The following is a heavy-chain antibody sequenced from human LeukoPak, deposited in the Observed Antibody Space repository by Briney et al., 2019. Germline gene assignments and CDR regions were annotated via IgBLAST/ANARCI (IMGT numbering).Heavy chain of an antibody. J-gene: IGHJ4*02. Sequence: GGSLRLSCAASGFTFSNYWMHWVRQAPGKGLVWVSRISGDGSGITFADSVKGRFSIPRDNAKNTLYLQMNSLRAEDTAIYYCARSGGLGYGFLAYSGQGTLVTVSS. CDR1: GFTFSNYW. CDR3: ARSGGLGYGFLAY. CDR2: ISGDGSGI. V-gene: IGHV3-74*01. D-gene: IGHD4-17*01.